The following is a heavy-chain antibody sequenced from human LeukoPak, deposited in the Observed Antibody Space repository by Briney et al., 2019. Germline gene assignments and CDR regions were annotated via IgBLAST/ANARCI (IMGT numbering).Heavy chain of an antibody. V-gene: IGHV3-48*03. J-gene: IGHJ4*02. CDR3: AGVGGLLNFDY. CDR1: GFPFNRFG. Sequence: GGSLRPSFAASGFPFNRFGMNWVRQAPGKGLEWISDINSSGETKYIADSVRGPLTISRDNAKNSLYLHMNSLRAEDTAVYYCAGVGGLLNFDYWGQGTLVTVSS. CDR2: INSSGETK. D-gene: IGHD3-10*01.